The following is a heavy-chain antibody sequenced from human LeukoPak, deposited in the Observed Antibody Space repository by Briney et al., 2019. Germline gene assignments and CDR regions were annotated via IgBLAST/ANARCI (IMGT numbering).Heavy chain of an antibody. CDR3: ATSPVYSYGHPYYFDY. Sequence: GGSLRLSCAASEFTFSSYEMNWVRQAPGEGLEWVSSISYSGVYKYYADSLKGRFTISRDNAKNSLFLQMNSLRAEDTAVYYCATSPVYSYGHPYYFDYWGQGTLVTVSS. J-gene: IGHJ4*02. CDR2: ISYSGVYK. V-gene: IGHV3-21*01. CDR1: EFTFSSYE. D-gene: IGHD5-18*01.